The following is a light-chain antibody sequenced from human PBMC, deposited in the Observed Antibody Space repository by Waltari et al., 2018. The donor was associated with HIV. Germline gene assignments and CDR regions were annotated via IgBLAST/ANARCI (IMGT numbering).Light chain of an antibody. CDR3: QQFNDYSHIT. CDR1: QGISNY. CDR2: AAS. J-gene: IGKJ4*01. V-gene: IGKV1-9*01. Sequence: DIQLTQSPPFISASVGDRVTITCRTSQGISNYLAWYQQKPGKAPKLLIDAASTLQSGVPSRFSGSGSGTEFTLTISSLQPEDFASYYCQQFNDYSHITFGGGTKVEIK.